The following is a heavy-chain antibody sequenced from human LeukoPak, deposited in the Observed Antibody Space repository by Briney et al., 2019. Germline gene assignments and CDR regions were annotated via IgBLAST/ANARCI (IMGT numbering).Heavy chain of an antibody. V-gene: IGHV3-23*01. CDR1: GFTFSSYA. Sequence: SGGSLRLSCAASGFTFSSYAMSWVRQAPGKGLEWVSAISVSGGSTYYADSVKGRFTISRDNSKNTLYLQMNSLRAEDTAVYYCAKDLERDIVVVVAAMVSDYWGQGTLVTVSS. CDR3: AKDLERDIVVVVAAMVSDY. D-gene: IGHD2-15*01. CDR2: ISVSGGST. J-gene: IGHJ4*02.